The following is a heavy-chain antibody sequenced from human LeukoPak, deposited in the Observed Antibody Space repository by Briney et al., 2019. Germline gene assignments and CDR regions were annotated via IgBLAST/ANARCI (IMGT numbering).Heavy chain of an antibody. J-gene: IGHJ4*02. CDR2: ITSSSSYI. CDR1: GFTFSDYY. CDR3: AGDPGGYSYVDY. D-gene: IGHD5-18*01. V-gene: IGHV3-11*06. Sequence: GGSLRLSCAASGFTFSDYYMSWIRQAPGKGLEWVSSITSSSSYISYADSLKGRFTISRDNAKNSLYLQMNSLRAEDTAVYYCAGDPGGYSYVDYWGQGTLVTVSS.